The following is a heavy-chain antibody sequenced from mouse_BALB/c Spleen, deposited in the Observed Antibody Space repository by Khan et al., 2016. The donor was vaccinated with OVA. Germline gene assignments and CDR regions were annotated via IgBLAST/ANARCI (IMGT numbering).Heavy chain of an antibody. CDR3: ERHNYYGSNYGYFDV. D-gene: IGHD1-1*01. J-gene: IGHJ1*01. V-gene: IGHV1-62-2*01. Sequence: QMQLEESGAELVKPGASVKLSCKASGYTLTEYTIHWVKQRSGQGLEWIGWFYPGSGSIKYNEKFKDKATLTADKSSSTVYMELSRLTSEDSAVYFCERHNYYGSNYGYFDVWGAGTTVTVSS. CDR2: FYPGSGSI. CDR1: GYTLTEYT.